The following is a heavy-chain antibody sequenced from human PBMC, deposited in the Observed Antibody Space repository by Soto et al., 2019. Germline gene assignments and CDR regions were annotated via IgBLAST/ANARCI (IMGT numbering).Heavy chain of an antibody. J-gene: IGHJ3*02. V-gene: IGHV4-30-4*01. CDR3: ARVNSGYDSSGYYPIDAFDI. CDR2: IYYSGST. CDR1: GASISSGDYY. Sequence: QVQLQESGPGLVKPSQTLSLTCTVSGASISSGDYYWSWIRQPPGKGLEWIGYIYYSGSTYDNPSLKSRVTISVDTSKNQFSLKLSSVTAADTAVYYCARVNSGYDSSGYYPIDAFDIWGQGTMVTVSS. D-gene: IGHD3-22*01.